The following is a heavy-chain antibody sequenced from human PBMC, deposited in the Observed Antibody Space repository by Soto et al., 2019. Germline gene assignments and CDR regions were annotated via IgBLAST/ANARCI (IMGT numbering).Heavy chain of an antibody. D-gene: IGHD5-18*01. CDR2: ISGSGGST. J-gene: IGHJ5*02. CDR1: GFTFSSYA. Sequence: GGSLRLSCAASGFTFSSYAMSWVRQAPGKGLEWVSAISGSGGSTYYGDSVKGRFTISRDNSKNTLYLQMNSLRAEDTAVYYCAKEIRYSRVRGWFDPWGQGTLVTVSS. V-gene: IGHV3-23*01. CDR3: AKEIRYSRVRGWFDP.